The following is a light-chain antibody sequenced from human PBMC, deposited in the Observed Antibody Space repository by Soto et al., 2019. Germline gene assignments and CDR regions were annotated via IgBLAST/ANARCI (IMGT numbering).Light chain of an antibody. Sequence: DIQMTQSPSSLSASVGDRVTITCRASQNIRNFLNWYQQKPGKAPKLLIYGASSLESGVPPRFSGSGSGTEFTLTISSLQPDDFATYYCQQYNSYSQTFGQGTKVDIK. CDR3: QQYNSYSQT. CDR1: QNIRNF. CDR2: GAS. V-gene: IGKV1-5*01. J-gene: IGKJ1*01.